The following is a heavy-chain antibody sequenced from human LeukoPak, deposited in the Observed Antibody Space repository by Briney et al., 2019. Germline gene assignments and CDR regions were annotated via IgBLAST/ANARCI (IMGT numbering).Heavy chain of an antibody. Sequence: GGSLRLSCAASGFTFSTYWMSWVRQAPGKGLEWVANMNQDGSEKYYLDSVKGRFTISRDNSKNTLYLQMNSLRAEDTAVYYCATATTSGWLLEWGQGTLVTVSS. CDR1: GFTFSTYW. D-gene: IGHD6-19*01. J-gene: IGHJ4*02. CDR2: MNQDGSEK. V-gene: IGHV3-7*01. CDR3: ATATTSGWLLE.